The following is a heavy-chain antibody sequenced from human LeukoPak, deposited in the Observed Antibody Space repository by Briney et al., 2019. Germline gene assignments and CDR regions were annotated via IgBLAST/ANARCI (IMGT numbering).Heavy chain of an antibody. J-gene: IGHJ4*02. CDR3: ARDSDYVDFDY. CDR1: GYTFTGYY. V-gene: IGHV1-2*02. Sequence: ASVKVSCKASGYTFTGYYMHWVRQPPAQGLEWMGWINPNSGGTNYAQKFQGRVTMTRDTSISTAYMELSRLRSDDTAVYYCARDSDYVDFDYWGQGTLVTVSS. CDR2: INPNSGGT. D-gene: IGHD5-12*01.